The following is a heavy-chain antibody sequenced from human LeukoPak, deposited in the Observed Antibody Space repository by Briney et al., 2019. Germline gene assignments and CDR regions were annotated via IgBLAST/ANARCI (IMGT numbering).Heavy chain of an antibody. CDR1: GFTFTNFA. V-gene: IGHV3-30*04. J-gene: IGHJ6*02. CDR2: ISNDERNK. Sequence: SGGSLRLSCAASGFTFTNFAMHWVRQAPGKGLEWVAVISNDERNKYYADSVKGRFTISRDNSKNTLYLQMNSLRAEDTAVYYCARDGYDSTRGYYYYGMDVWGQGTTVTVSS. CDR3: ARDGYDSTRGYYYYGMDV. D-gene: IGHD3-22*01.